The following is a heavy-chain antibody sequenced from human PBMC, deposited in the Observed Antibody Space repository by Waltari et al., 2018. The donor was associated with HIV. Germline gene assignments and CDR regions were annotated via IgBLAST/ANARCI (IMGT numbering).Heavy chain of an antibody. CDR2: INPNSGGT. D-gene: IGHD6-6*01. CDR3: ARGGQLGRMGYYYGMDV. J-gene: IGHJ6*02. CDR1: GYTFTGYY. V-gene: IGHV1-2*06. Sequence: QVQLVQSGAEVKKPGASVKVSCKASGYTFTGYYMHWVRQAPGQGLEWMGRINPNSGGTNYAQKFQGRVTRTRDTSISTAYMELSRLRSDDTAVYYCARGGQLGRMGYYYGMDVWGQGTTVTVSS.